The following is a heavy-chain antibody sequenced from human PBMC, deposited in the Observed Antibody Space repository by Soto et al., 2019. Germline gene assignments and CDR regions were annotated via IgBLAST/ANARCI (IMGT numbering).Heavy chain of an antibody. Sequence: GGSLRLSCAASGFTFSSYAMHWVRQAPGKGLEWVAVISYDGSNKYYADSVKGRFTIPRDNSKNTLYLQMNSLRAEDTAVYYCARDPSGWSWGSYYGMDVWGQGTTVTVSS. CDR2: ISYDGSNK. J-gene: IGHJ6*02. CDR1: GFTFSSYA. D-gene: IGHD2-21*01. V-gene: IGHV3-30-3*01. CDR3: ARDPSGWSWGSYYGMDV.